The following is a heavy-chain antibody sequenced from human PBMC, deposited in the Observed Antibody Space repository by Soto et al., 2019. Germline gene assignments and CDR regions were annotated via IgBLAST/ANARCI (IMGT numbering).Heavy chain of an antibody. V-gene: IGHV4-34*01. Sequence: SETLSLTCAVYGGSFSGYYWSWIRQPPGKGLEWIGEINHSGSTNYNPSLKSRVTISVATSKNQFSLKLSSVTAADTAVYYCARARWWPERNFDYWGQGTLVTVSS. CDR1: GGSFSGYY. CDR3: ARARWWPERNFDY. D-gene: IGHD2-15*01. J-gene: IGHJ4*02. CDR2: INHSGST.